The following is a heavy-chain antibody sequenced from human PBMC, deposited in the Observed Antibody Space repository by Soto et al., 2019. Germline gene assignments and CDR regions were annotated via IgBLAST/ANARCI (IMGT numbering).Heavy chain of an antibody. CDR3: ARGLQDGGSCYTRYWHFDL. CDR2: MNPNSGNT. J-gene: IGHJ2*01. Sequence: ASVKVSCKASGYTFTSYDINWVRQATGQGLEWMGWMNPNSGNTGYAQKFQGRVTMTRNTSISTAYMELSSLRSEDTAVYYCARGLQDGGSCYTRYWHFDLWGRGTLVTVSS. D-gene: IGHD2-15*01. V-gene: IGHV1-8*01. CDR1: GYTFTSYD.